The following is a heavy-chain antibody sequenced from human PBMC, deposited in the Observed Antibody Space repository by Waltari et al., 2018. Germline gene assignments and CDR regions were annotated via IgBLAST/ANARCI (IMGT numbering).Heavy chain of an antibody. CDR1: GFRFSNAW. CDR3: TPPPYYYYYGMDV. Sequence: EVQLVESGGGWVNPGGSLRLSGAASGFRFSNAWMNWVRQAPGKGLEWVGRIKTRADGGTADYAAPVRGRFTISRDDSQNTLYLQMNSLKTEDTAVYYCTPPPYYYYYGMDVWGQGTTVTVSS. J-gene: IGHJ6*02. V-gene: IGHV3-15*07. CDR2: IKTRADGGTA.